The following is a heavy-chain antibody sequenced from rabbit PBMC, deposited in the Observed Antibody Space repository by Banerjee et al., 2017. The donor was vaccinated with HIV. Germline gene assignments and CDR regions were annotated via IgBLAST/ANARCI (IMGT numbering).Heavy chain of an antibody. J-gene: IGHJ4*01. CDR2: IYTGSGGST. D-gene: IGHD4-1*01. V-gene: IGHV1S45*01. CDR3: ARDLAGVIGWNFDL. Sequence: QEQLEESGGDLVKPEGSLTLTCKASGFDLSSGYYMCWVRQAPGKGLEWIGCIYTGSGGSTYYANWAKGRFTISKTSSTTVALQMTSLTAADTATYFCARDLAGVIGWNFDLWGQGTLVTVS. CDR1: GFDLSSGYY.